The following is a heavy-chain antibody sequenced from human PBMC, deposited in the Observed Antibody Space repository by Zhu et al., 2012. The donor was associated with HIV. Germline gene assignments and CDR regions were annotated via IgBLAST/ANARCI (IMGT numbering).Heavy chain of an antibody. J-gene: IGHJ6*03. D-gene: IGHD4-17*01. CDR2: ISSSGDNI. CDR3: ARRASETIYGGYMDV. V-gene: IGHV3-11*04. Sequence: QVQLVESGGGLVKPGGSLRLSCAASGFTFSDYYMHWIRQAPGKGLEWVSYISSSGDNIYYADSVKGRFTISRNNAKNSLYVQMNSLRGEDTAVYYCARRASETIYGGYMDVWGKGTRSPSP. CDR1: GFTFSDYY.